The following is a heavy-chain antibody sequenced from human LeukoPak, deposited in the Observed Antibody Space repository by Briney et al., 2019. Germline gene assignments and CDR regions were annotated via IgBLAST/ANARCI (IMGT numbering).Heavy chain of an antibody. D-gene: IGHD5-24*01. CDR1: GGSFSGYY. J-gene: IGHJ4*02. Sequence: SETLSLTCAVHGGSFSGYYWSWIRQPPGKGLEWIGDIHHSGSTNYNPSLKSRVTISVDTSKIQFSLRLTSVTAADTAVYYCARSRGWLQSHPLDYWGQGTLVTVSS. CDR2: IHHSGST. CDR3: ARSRGWLQSHPLDY. V-gene: IGHV4-34*01.